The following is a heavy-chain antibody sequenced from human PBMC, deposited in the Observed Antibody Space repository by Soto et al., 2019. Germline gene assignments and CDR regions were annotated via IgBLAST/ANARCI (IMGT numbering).Heavy chain of an antibody. D-gene: IGHD6-13*01. CDR1: GGSISSYSDY. CDR3: ARLSWSEKNWFDP. V-gene: IGHV4-39*01. J-gene: IGHJ5*02. CDR2: IYYSGSST. Sequence: PSETLSLTCTVSGGSISSYSDYWGWIRQPPGKGLECIGSIYYSGSSTYYNPSLKSRVTISVDTSKNQFSLKLSSVTAADTAVYYCARLSWSEKNWFDPWGQGTLDTVSS.